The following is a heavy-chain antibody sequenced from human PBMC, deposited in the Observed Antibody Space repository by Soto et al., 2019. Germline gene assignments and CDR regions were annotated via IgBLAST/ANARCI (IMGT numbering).Heavy chain of an antibody. J-gene: IGHJ6*02. CDR1: GFTFSSYA. CDR2: MSGSGHSK. V-gene: IGHV3-23*01. D-gene: IGHD6-13*01. Sequence: EVQLLESGGGLVQPGGSLRLSCAASGFTFSSYAMSWVRQVPGKGLEWVSGMSGSGHSKYYADSVEGRFTISRDNSKNTLFLQMNSLRAEDTAVYYCAKRAGAGMTAYYFYFYGMDVWGQGTTVTVSS. CDR3: AKRAGAGMTAYYFYFYGMDV.